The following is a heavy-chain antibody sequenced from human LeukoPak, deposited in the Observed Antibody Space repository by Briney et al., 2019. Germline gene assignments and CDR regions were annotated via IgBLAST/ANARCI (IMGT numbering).Heavy chain of an antibody. CDR1: GYTFTSYG. CDR2: ISAYNGNT. V-gene: IGHV1-18*01. J-gene: IGHJ4*02. CDR3: ARDLFRIAAAGKLSDY. D-gene: IGHD6-13*01. Sequence: ASVKVSCKASGYTFTSYGISWVRQAPGQGLEWMGWISAYNGNTNYAQKLQGRVTMTTDTSTSTAYMEPRSLRSDDTAMYYCARDLFRIAAAGKLSDYWGQGTLVTVSS.